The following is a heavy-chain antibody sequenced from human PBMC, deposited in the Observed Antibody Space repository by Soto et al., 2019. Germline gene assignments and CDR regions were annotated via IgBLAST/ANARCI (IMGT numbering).Heavy chain of an antibody. Sequence: GESLKISCKGSGDSFSTYWIGWVRQMPGKAWSGWGSSILVTLIPDTARPSKARSMSADKSINTAYLHWTSLKASDTAMYYCARTRSGSYPARYFDYWGQGTLVTVSS. J-gene: IGHJ4*02. D-gene: IGHD3-10*01. CDR1: GDSFSTYW. V-gene: IGHV5-51*01. CDR2: SILVTLIP. CDR3: ARTRSGSYPARYFDY.